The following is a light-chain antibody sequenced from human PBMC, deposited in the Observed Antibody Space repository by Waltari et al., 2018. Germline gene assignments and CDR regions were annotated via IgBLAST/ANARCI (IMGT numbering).Light chain of an antibody. CDR2: GAS. CDR3: LQYNDWPPLT. Sequence: EIVMTQYPATLSVSPGERATLSCRASQSVSSNLAWYQQKPGQAPRLLINGASTRATGVPDRFSGSGSGTEFTLTISSLQSEDFAVYYCLQYNDWPPLTFGGGTKVEIK. CDR1: QSVSSN. V-gene: IGKV3-15*01. J-gene: IGKJ4*01.